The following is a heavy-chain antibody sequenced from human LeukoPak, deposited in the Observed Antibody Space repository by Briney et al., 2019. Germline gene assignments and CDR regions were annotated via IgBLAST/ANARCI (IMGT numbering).Heavy chain of an antibody. V-gene: IGHV4-34*01. J-gene: IGHJ4*02. D-gene: IGHD3-22*01. CDR2: INHSGST. CDR3: VRVVRYYSDSSGYASKYYFDY. Sequence: PSETLSLTCAVYGGSFSGYYWSWIRQPPGKGLEGIGEINHSGSTNYNPSLKSRVTISVDTSKNQFSLKLSSVTSADTAVYYCVRVVRYYSDSSGYASKYYFDYWGQGALVTVSS. CDR1: GGSFSGYY.